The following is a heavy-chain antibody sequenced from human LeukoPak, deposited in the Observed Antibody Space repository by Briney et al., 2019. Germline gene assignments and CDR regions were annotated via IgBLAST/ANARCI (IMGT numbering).Heavy chain of an antibody. Sequence: PGGSLRLSCAASGFSFSSYWMSWVRQAPGKGLEWVANIKQDGSDKYYLTSVRGRFTISRGNVKNSLFLQMNSLRVEDTAVYYCARGGGHLDCWGQGTLVTVSS. V-gene: IGHV3-7*03. D-gene: IGHD4-23*01. CDR2: IKQDGSDK. J-gene: IGHJ4*02. CDR3: ARGGGHLDC. CDR1: GFSFSSYW.